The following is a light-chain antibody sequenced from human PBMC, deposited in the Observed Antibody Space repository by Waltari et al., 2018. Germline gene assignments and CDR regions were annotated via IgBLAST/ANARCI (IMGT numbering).Light chain of an antibody. Sequence: DAVLTQSPLSLPVTLGQSASLSCTSGRSLVYSDGNPYLSWFQQRPGQSPRRLIYQVSNRDSGVPDRFSGFGSGTNFTLKIVRVEAEDVGVYYCMQGTLWPRSFGQGTKVEIK. V-gene: IGKV2-30*01. CDR1: RSLVYSDGNPY. CDR3: MQGTLWPRS. J-gene: IGKJ1*01. CDR2: QVS.